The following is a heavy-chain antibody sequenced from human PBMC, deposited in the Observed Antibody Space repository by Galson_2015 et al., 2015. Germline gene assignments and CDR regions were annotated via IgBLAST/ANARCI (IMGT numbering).Heavy chain of an antibody. Sequence: SLRLSCAASGFTFSSYGMHWVRQAPGKGLEWVAVIWYDGSNKYYADSVKGRFTISRDNSKNTLYLQMNSLRAEDTAVYYCAKVTSWRPNVLYSGTPPTTDYYYGMDVWGQGTTVTVSS. J-gene: IGHJ6*02. D-gene: IGHD1-26*01. CDR3: AKVTSWRPNVLYSGTPPTTDYYYGMDV. CDR1: GFTFSSYG. V-gene: IGHV3-33*06. CDR2: IWYDGSNK.